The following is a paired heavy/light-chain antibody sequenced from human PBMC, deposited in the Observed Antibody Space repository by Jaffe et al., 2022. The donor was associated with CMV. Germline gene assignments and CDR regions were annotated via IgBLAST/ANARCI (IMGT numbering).Light chain of an antibody. CDR1: KLGNKL. Sequence: SYDLTQPPSVSVSPGQTASISCSGDKLGNKLLSWYQQKPGQSPVLIIYEDKKRPSGIPERFSGSNSGNTATLTISGTQAIDEADYYCQAWDSSVVFGGGTKLTVL. V-gene: IGLV3-1*01. CDR3: QAWDSSVV. CDR2: EDK. J-gene: IGLJ2*01.
Heavy chain of an antibody. D-gene: IGHD6-13*01. CDR3: AKDRGQQQLVFDS. CDR2: VSWNGAST. V-gene: IGHV3-9*01. J-gene: IGHJ4*02. CDR1: GFTFDNYA. Sequence: EVQVVESGGGLVQPGKSLRLSCAASGFTFDNYAMHWVRQSPGKGLEWVAGVSWNGASTDFAASVKGRFTISRDNTKNSLYLQMNSLRGEDTALYYCAKDRGQQQLVFDSWGQGTLVIVSS.